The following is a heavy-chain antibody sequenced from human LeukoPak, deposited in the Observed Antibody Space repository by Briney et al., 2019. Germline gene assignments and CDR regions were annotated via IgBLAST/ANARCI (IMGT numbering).Heavy chain of an antibody. D-gene: IGHD3-16*01. CDR1: GFTFSTYG. V-gene: IGHV3-33*01. CDR3: ARAVGPFDI. Sequence: PGGSLRLSCAASGFTFSTYGMHWVPQAPGKGLEWVAVIWYDGSIKYYADSVKGRFTISRDNSKNTLYLQMNSLRAEDTAVYYCARAVGPFDIWGQGTIVIVSS. J-gene: IGHJ3*02. CDR2: IWYDGSIK.